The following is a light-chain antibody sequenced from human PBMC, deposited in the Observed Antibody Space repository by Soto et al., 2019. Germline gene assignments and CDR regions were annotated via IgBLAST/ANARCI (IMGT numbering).Light chain of an antibody. CDR1: NIGSKG. CDR2: FDR. CDR3: QVWDSKGV. Sequence: SYELTQPPSVSVAPGKTARITCGGNNIGSKGVHWYQQKPGQAPVLVIYFDRERPSGIPARFTGSNSGNTATLTISRVEAGDEADYYCQVWDSKGVFGGGTQLTVL. V-gene: IGLV3-21*04. J-gene: IGLJ3*02.